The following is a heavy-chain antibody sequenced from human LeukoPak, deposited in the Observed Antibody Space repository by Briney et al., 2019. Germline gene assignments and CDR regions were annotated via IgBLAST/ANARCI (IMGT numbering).Heavy chain of an antibody. J-gene: IGHJ4*02. CDR1: GFTFSNYW. D-gene: IGHD1-26*01. V-gene: IGHV3-7*01. Sequence: GGSLRLSCVASGFTFSNYWMSWVRQAPGKGLEWVANIKQDGSEKYFVDSVKGRFTISRDNSKNTLYLEMNSLRAEDTAVYYCAKGGSGSWFFDYWGQGTLVTVSS. CDR3: AKGGSGSWFFDY. CDR2: IKQDGSEK.